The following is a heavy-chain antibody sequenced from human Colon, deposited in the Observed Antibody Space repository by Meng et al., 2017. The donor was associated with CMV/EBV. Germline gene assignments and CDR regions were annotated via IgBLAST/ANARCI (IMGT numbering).Heavy chain of an antibody. D-gene: IGHD3/OR15-3a*01. CDR1: RYTFTDYY. CDR3: ARSEFWNSFYNHIDFDS. Sequence: ASVKVSCKPSRYTFTDYYIHWVRQAPGQGLEWMGWIDPKSGGTKYPQTFQGRVTMTRDTSMTTAYLELSRLRSDDTAIYYCARSEFWNSFYNHIDFDSWGQGTLVTVSS. CDR2: IDPKSGGT. V-gene: IGHV1-2*02. J-gene: IGHJ4*02.